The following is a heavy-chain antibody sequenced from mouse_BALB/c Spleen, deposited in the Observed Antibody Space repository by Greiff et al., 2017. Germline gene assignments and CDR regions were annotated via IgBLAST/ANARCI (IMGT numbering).Heavy chain of an antibody. CDR2: ISSGSSTI. J-gene: IGHJ4*01. Sequence: EVHLVESGGGLVQPGGSRKLSCAASGFTFSSFGMHWVRQAPEKGLEWVAYISSGSSTIYYADTVKGRFTISRDNPKNTLFLQMTSLRSEDTAMYYCARSPSMITTKRDYYAMDYWGQGTSVTVSS. D-gene: IGHD2-4*01. V-gene: IGHV5-17*02. CDR3: ARSPSMITTKRDYYAMDY. CDR1: GFTFSSFG.